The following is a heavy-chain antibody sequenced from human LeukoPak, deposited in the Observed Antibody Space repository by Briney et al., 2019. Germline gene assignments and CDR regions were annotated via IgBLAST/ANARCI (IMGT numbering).Heavy chain of an antibody. Sequence: SETLSLTCTVSGGSISGYYCSWIRQPPGKGLEWIGYIYYSGSTNYNASLKSRVIISVDTSKNQFSLKLSSVTAVDTAVYYCARHLSYGDSNYFDYWGQGTLVTVSS. D-gene: IGHD4-17*01. V-gene: IGHV4-59*08. CDR1: GGSISGYY. CDR3: ARHLSYGDSNYFDY. CDR2: IYYSGST. J-gene: IGHJ4*02.